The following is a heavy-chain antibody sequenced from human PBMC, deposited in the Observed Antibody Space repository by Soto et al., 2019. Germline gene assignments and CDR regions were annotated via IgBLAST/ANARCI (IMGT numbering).Heavy chain of an antibody. J-gene: IGHJ4*02. CDR1: GFTFSSYA. CDR3: ARGHRGSYYFDY. CDR2: ISYDGSNK. V-gene: IGHV3-30-3*01. Sequence: QVQLVESGGGVVQPGRSLRLSCAASGFTFSSYAMHWVRQAPGKGLEWVAVISYDGSNKYYADSVKGRFTISRDNSKNTLYLQMNSLRAEDTDVYYCARGHRGSYYFDYWGQGTLVTVSS. D-gene: IGHD1-26*01.